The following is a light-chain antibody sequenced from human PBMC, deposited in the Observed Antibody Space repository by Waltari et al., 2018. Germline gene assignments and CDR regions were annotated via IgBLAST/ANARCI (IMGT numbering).Light chain of an antibody. J-gene: IGLJ1*01. CDR3: SSYTSSSTYV. CDR1: SSDVGAYNY. CDR2: DVS. V-gene: IGLV2-14*03. Sequence: QSALTQPASVSGSPGQSITTSCTGPSSDVGAYNYVPWYQQHPSKAPKLMIYDVSNRPSGVSNRFSGSKSGNTASLTISGLQAEDEADYYCSSYTSSSTYVFGTGTKVTVL.